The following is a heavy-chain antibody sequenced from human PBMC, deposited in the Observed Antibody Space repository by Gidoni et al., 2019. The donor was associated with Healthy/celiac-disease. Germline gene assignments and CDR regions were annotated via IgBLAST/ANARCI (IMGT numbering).Heavy chain of an antibody. CDR1: GGSISSYY. J-gene: IGHJ6*02. D-gene: IGHD2-2*01. CDR2: ICTSGST. CDR3: ARDQIVVVPAATRRQYYYYGMDV. Sequence: QVQLQESGPGLVKPSETLSLTCTVSGGSISSYYRSWIRQPAGKGLGWIGRICTSGSTNYHPSLKSRFTMSVDTSNNQFSLKLSSVTAADTAVYYCARDQIVVVPAATRRQYYYYGMDVWGQGTTVTVSS. V-gene: IGHV4-4*07.